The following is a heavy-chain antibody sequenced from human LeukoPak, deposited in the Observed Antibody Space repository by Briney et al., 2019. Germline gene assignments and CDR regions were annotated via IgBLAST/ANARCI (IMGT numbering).Heavy chain of an antibody. Sequence: GGSLILSCAASGFTFGRHSMNWVRQAPGKRPEWISYIRDSGTTTYYADSVKGRFSVSRDNAKNSLYLQMNGLRVEDTAVYFCARGFWSGPSGWGVCFDLWGQGTMVTVSS. CDR2: IRDSGTTT. V-gene: IGHV3-48*04. CDR1: GFTFGRHS. D-gene: IGHD3-3*01. J-gene: IGHJ3*01. CDR3: ARGFWSGPSGWGVCFDL.